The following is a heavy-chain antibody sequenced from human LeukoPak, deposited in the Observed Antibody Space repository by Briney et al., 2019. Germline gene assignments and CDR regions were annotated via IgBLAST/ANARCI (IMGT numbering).Heavy chain of an antibody. CDR3: ARGAEPNSKERGTYYYYYAMDV. CDR1: GYSFTSYY. D-gene: IGHD3-16*01. CDR2: INPSGGNT. V-gene: IGHV1-46*01. Sequence: ASVKVSCKASGYSFTSYYMHWVRQAPGQGLGWMGIINPSGGNTNNAQKFQGRVTMTRDTPTRTVYMELSSLRSEDTAVYYCARGAEPNSKERGTYYYYYAMDVWGQGTTVTVSS. J-gene: IGHJ6*02.